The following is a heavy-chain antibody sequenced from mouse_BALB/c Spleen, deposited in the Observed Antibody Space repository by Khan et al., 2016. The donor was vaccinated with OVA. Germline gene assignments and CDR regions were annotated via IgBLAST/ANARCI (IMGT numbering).Heavy chain of an antibody. J-gene: IGHJ2*01. V-gene: IGHV3-1*02. CDR2: IHSSGTT. CDR3: ARWGFYRFGSYFDY. CDR1: DYSITSGYG. D-gene: IGHD2-12*01. Sequence: QLEESGPDLVKPSQSLSLTCTVTDYSITSGYGWHWIRQFPGNKLEWRGCIHSSGTTNYNPSLKSRTSITRDTSKNQFFLQLNSVTPEDTATXFGARWGFYRFGSYFDYWGQGTTLTVSS.